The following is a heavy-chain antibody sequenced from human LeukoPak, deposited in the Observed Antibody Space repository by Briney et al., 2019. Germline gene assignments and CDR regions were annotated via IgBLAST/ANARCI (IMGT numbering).Heavy chain of an antibody. CDR2: IWYDGSNK. Sequence: GGSLRLSCAASGFTFSSYGMHWVRQAPGKGLEWVAVIWYDGSNKYYADSVKGRFTISRDNSKNTLCLQMNSLRAEDTAVYYCARGGLSGWSPPFDYWGQGTLVTVSS. D-gene: IGHD6-19*01. CDR3: ARGGLSGWSPPFDY. CDR1: GFTFSSYG. J-gene: IGHJ4*02. V-gene: IGHV3-33*01.